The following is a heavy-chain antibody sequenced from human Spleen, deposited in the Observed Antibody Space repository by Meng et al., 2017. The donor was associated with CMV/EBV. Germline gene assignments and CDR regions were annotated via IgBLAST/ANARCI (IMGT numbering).Heavy chain of an antibody. CDR2: VHHSENT. CDR1: W. Sequence: WLSWLRQAPRKGLEWIGAVHHSENTPYNPSFKSRVTMSVYKSKNRFSLRLNFMTAADTAVYYCAKDRDRVGMTGRGAWSFDYWGQGILVTVSS. J-gene: IGHJ4*02. V-gene: IGHV4-4*02. CDR3: AKDRDRVGMTGRGAWSFDY. D-gene: IGHD3-9*01.